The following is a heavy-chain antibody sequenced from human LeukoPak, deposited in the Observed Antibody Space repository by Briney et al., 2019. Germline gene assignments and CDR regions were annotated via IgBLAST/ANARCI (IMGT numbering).Heavy chain of an antibody. CDR1: GGSFSGYY. CDR3: ARGRGAARGTRIDP. D-gene: IGHD3-10*01. V-gene: IGHV4-34*01. Sequence: SETLSLTCAVYGGSFSGYYWSWIRQPPGKGLEWIGEINHSGSTNYNPTLKSRVTISVDPSKDQVSLKRSSVTAADTAVYYGARGRGAARGTRIDPWGQGTLVTVSS. CDR2: INHSGST. J-gene: IGHJ5*02.